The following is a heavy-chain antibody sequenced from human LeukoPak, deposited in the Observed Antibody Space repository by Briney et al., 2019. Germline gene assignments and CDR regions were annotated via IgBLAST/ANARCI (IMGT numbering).Heavy chain of an antibody. J-gene: IGHJ3*02. CDR2: VYYSGST. CDR3: VREVRYYDSSGYFTKSDGFDI. CDR1: GGSLSSSY. V-gene: IGHV4-59*01. D-gene: IGHD3-22*01. Sequence: SETLSLTCSVSGGSLSSSYWNWIRQPPGRGLEWIGCVYYSGSTFYNPSLKSRVTISADTSKNQFSLKLSSVTAADTAVYYCVREVRYYDSSGYFTKSDGFDIWGQGTTVTVSS.